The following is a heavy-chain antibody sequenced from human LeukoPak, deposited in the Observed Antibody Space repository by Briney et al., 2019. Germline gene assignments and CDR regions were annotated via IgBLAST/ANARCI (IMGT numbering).Heavy chain of an antibody. Sequence: GGTLRLSCAASGFTFSSYSMNWVPQAPGKGLEWVSSISSSSSYIFYADSVKSRFTISRDNSKNTLDLQMNSLRAEDTAVYYCAAPAAAGTLPYYYYYYMDVWGKGTTVTVSS. CDR3: AAPAAAGTLPYYYYYYMDV. D-gene: IGHD6-13*01. J-gene: IGHJ6*03. CDR1: GFTFSSYS. V-gene: IGHV3-21*01. CDR2: ISSSSSYI.